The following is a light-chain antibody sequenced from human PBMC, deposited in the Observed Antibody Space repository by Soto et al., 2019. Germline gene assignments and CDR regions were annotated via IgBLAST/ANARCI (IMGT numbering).Light chain of an antibody. Sequence: QSALTQPPSASGTPGQRVTISCSGSRSNIGNNAVTWYQQFPGTAPKLLIYNNNQRPSGVPDRFSGSKSGTSASLAISGLQSEYEADYYCATWDDSLNARGVFGGGTKLTVL. V-gene: IGLV1-44*01. CDR1: RSNIGNNA. J-gene: IGLJ3*02. CDR2: NNN. CDR3: ATWDDSLNARGV.